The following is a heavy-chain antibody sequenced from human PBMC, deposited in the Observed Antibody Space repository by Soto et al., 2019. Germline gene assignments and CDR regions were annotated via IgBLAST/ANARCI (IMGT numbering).Heavy chain of an antibody. D-gene: IGHD2-21*02. J-gene: IGHJ4*02. CDR2: ISASNGDT. Sequence: QVQLVQSGTEVQKPGASVKVSCKASGYTFNNFVVAWVRQAPGQGLEWMGWISASNGDTNYAQKFQGRVTMTTGTSTNTAYMHLRSLRSDDTAVYYCARATVGVVPTATYIDHWGQGTRVSVSS. CDR1: GYTFNNFV. CDR3: ARATVGVVPTATYIDH. V-gene: IGHV1-18*01.